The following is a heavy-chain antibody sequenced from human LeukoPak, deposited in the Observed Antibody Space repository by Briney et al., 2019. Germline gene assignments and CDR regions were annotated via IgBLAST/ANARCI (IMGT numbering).Heavy chain of an antibody. V-gene: IGHV4-34*01. D-gene: IGHD3-10*01. CDR3: ARRRGFGRGWFDP. CDR1: GFTFSSYA. CDR2: INHSGST. J-gene: IGHJ5*02. Sequence: GSLILSCAASGFTFSSYAMSWVRQAPGKGLEWIGEINHSGSTNYNPSLKSRVTISVDTSTNQFSLKLSYVTAADTAVYYCARRRGFGRGWFDPWGQGTLVTVSS.